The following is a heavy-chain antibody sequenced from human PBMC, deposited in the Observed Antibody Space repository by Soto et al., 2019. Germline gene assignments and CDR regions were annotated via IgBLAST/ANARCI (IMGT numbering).Heavy chain of an antibody. CDR2: IYYSGST. J-gene: IGHJ5*02. V-gene: IGHV4-39*01. Sequence: PSETLSLTCTVSGGSISSSSYYWGWIRQPPGKGLEWIGSIYYSGSTYYNPSLKSRVTISVDTSKNQFSLKLSSVTAADTAVYYCATARGPQSIVATMAFDPWGQGTLVTVSS. CDR3: ATARGPQSIVATMAFDP. CDR1: GGSISSSSYY. D-gene: IGHD5-12*01.